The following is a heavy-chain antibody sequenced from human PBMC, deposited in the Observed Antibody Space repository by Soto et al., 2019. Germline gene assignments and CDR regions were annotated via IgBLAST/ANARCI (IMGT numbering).Heavy chain of an antibody. D-gene: IGHD1-26*01. CDR3: AREGGIVGATAADY. Sequence: QVQLQESGPGLVKPSQTLSLTCTVSGGSISSGGYYWSWIRQHTGKGLEWIGYIYYSGSTYYNPSLKSRVNISVDMSKNQFSLKLSSVTAADTAVYYCAREGGIVGATAADYWGQGTLVTVSS. CDR1: GGSISSGGYY. J-gene: IGHJ4*02. CDR2: IYYSGST. V-gene: IGHV4-31*03.